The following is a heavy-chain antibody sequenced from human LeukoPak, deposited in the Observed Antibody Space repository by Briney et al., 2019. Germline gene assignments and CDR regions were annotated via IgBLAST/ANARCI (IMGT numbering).Heavy chain of an antibody. J-gene: IGHJ4*02. CDR2: ISSDGDSA. CDR3: AREPAFGDLDY. D-gene: IGHD4-17*01. V-gene: IGHV3-64*01. Sequence: GGSLRLSCAASGFTFSTYKMHWIRQGPGKGLEYVSVISSDGDSADYVNSVKGRFTISRDNSKSTLYLQMGSLRSEDTAVYYCAREPAFGDLDYWGQGALVTVSS. CDR1: GFTFSTYK.